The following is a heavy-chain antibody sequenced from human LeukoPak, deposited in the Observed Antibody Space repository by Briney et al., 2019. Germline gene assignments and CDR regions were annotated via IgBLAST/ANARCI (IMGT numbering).Heavy chain of an antibody. CDR2: IYPSDSDT. Sequence: GESLKISCKGSGYSFTTYWIGWVRQMPGKGLEWMGIIYPSDSDTRYSPSFQGQVTISADKSISTAYLQWSSLKASDTAMYYCARSYFSGTYPYDYWGQGTLVTVSS. CDR3: ARSYFSGTYPYDY. D-gene: IGHD1-26*01. J-gene: IGHJ4*02. V-gene: IGHV5-51*01. CDR1: GYSFTTYW.